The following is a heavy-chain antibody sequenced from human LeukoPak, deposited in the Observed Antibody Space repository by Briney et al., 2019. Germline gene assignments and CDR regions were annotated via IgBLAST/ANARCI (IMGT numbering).Heavy chain of an antibody. CDR2: IYYSGST. CDR3: ARSRTNNWFDP. Sequence: SETLSLTCTVSGGSISSGDYYWSWIRQPPGKGLEWIWYIYYSGSTYYNPSLKSRVTISVDTSKSQFSLKLSSVTAADTAVYYCARSRTNNWFDPWGQGTLVTVSS. D-gene: IGHD3/OR15-3a*01. V-gene: IGHV4-30-4*01. J-gene: IGHJ5*02. CDR1: GGSISSGDYY.